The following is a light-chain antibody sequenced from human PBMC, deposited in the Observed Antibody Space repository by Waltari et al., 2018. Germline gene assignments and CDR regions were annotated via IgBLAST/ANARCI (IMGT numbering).Light chain of an antibody. J-gene: IGLJ2*01. CDR3: AAWDDSLNGPV. CDR1: SSNIGSNI. V-gene: IGLV1-44*01. Sequence: QSVLTQPPSASGTPGQRVTISCSGSSSNIGSNIVNWYQQLPGTAPKLLIYSNKPRPSGVPDRFSGSKSGTSASLAISGLQSEDEADYYCAAWDDSLNGPVFGGGTKLTVL. CDR2: SNK.